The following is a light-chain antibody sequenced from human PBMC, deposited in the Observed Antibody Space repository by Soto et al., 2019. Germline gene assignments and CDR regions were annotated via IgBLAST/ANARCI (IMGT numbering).Light chain of an antibody. CDR1: QSVSSSY. V-gene: IGKV3-20*01. Sequence: EIVLTQSPGTLSLSPGERATLSCRASQSVSSSYLAWYQQKPGQAPRLLIYGASSRATGIPDRFSGSGSGTDFTLTISRMEPEDFAGYYCQQYGSSLSGYTFGQGTKLEIK. CDR3: QQYGSSLSGYT. CDR2: GAS. J-gene: IGKJ2*01.